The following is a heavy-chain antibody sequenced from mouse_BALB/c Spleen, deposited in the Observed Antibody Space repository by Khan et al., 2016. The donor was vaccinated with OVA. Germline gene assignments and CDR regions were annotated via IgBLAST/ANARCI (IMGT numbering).Heavy chain of an antibody. J-gene: IGHJ2*01. V-gene: IGHV1-4*02. CDR2: INPRSGYA. CDR1: GYTFTSYT. Sequence: VQLQESGAELARPGASVKMSCKASGYTFTSYTMHWVKQRPGQGLEWIGYINPRSGYADYNQKFKDKTTLTADISSSTAYMQLSSLTSEDSAVYYCGRRRGGYYFDYWGQGTTLTVSS. CDR3: GRRRGGYYFDY.